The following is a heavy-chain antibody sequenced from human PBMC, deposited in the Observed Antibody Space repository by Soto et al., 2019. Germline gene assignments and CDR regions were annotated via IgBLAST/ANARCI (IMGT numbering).Heavy chain of an antibody. CDR3: AIDSIAVAATENDY. D-gene: IGHD6-19*01. V-gene: IGHV4-39*02. CDR1: GGSISSSSYY. CDR2: IYYSGST. Sequence: SETLSLTCTVSGGSISSSSYYWGWIRQPPGKGLEWIGSIYYSGSTYYNPSLKSRVTISVDTSKNQFSLKLSSVTAADTAVYYCAIDSIAVAATENDYWGQGTLVTVSS. J-gene: IGHJ4*02.